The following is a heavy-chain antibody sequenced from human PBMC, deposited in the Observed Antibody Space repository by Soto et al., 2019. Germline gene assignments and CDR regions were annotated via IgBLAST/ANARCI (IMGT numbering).Heavy chain of an antibody. Sequence: PGGSLRLSCAASGFTFSSYSMNWVRQAPGKGLEWVSYISSSSSTIYYADSVKGRFTISRDNAKNSLYLQMNSLRDEDTAVYYCARATYYDSRGYYYNSYWGQGTLVTVSS. CDR1: GFTFSSYS. D-gene: IGHD3-22*01. V-gene: IGHV3-48*02. CDR2: ISSSSSTI. J-gene: IGHJ4*02. CDR3: ARATYYDSRGYYYNSY.